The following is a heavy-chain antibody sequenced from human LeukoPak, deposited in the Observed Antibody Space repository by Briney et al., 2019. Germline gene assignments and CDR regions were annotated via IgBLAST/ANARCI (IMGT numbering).Heavy chain of an antibody. V-gene: IGHV3-30-3*01. CDR1: GFTFSSYA. J-gene: IGHJ4*02. D-gene: IGHD6-6*01. CDR3: ASLGSSLVDY. Sequence: GRSLRLSCAASGFTFSSYAMHWVRQAPGKGLEWVAVISYDGSNKYYADPVKGRFTISRDNSKNTLYLQMNGLRAEDTAVYYCASLGSSLVDYWGQGTLVTVSS. CDR2: ISYDGSNK.